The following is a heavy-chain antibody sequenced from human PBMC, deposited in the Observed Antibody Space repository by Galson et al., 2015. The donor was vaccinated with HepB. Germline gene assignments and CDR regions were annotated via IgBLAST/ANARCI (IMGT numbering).Heavy chain of an antibody. CDR2: INVGNGHT. CDR3: ARAETYYDSPFDS. J-gene: IGHJ4*02. CDR1: GYTFSTYA. D-gene: IGHD3-16*01. V-gene: IGHV1-3*01. Sequence: SVKVSCKASGYTFSTYAIHWVRQAPGQRLGWMGWINVGNGHTQYSQKFQGRVAISRDTSASTAYLELGGLRSDDTGVHYCARAETYYDSPFDSWGQGTLVTVSS.